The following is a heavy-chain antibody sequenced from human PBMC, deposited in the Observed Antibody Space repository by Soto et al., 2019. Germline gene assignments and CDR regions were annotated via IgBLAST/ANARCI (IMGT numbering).Heavy chain of an antibody. CDR2: IYYTGST. J-gene: IGHJ4*02. V-gene: IGHV4-31*03. D-gene: IGHD1-26*01. CDR3: AREGLGGFDY. Sequence: LSLTCIVSGGSISSGGNYWSWLRQHPGKGLEWIGYIYYTGSTYYKPSLKSRVTISVDTSKNQFSLKLSSVTAADTAVYYCAREGLGGFDYWGQGTLVTVSS. CDR1: GGSISSGGNY.